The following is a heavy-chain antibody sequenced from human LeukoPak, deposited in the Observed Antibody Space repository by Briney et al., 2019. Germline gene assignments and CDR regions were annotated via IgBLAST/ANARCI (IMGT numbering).Heavy chain of an antibody. Sequence: GGSLRLSCAASGFTFSSYAMSWVRQAPGKGLEWVAVISYDGSNKYYADSVKGRFTISRDNSKNTLYLQMNSLRAEDTAVYYCARDARDTAMEYYFDYWGQGTLVTVSS. CDR3: ARDARDTAMEYYFDY. D-gene: IGHD5-18*01. CDR1: GFTFSSYA. CDR2: ISYDGSNK. J-gene: IGHJ4*02. V-gene: IGHV3-30-3*01.